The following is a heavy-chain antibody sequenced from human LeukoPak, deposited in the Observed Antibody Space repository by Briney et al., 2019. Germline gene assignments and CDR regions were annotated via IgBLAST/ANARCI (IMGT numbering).Heavy chain of an antibody. Sequence: PSETLSLTCTVSGGSISSSSYYWGWIRQPPGKGLEWIGSMYYSGSTYNNPSLKSRVTISVDTSKNQFSLKLSSVTAADTAVYYCATTTPLFYDSSGYYGFDFWGQGTLVTVSS. CDR1: GGSISSSSYY. D-gene: IGHD3-22*01. V-gene: IGHV4-39*01. CDR3: ATTTPLFYDSSGYYGFDF. J-gene: IGHJ4*02. CDR2: MYYSGST.